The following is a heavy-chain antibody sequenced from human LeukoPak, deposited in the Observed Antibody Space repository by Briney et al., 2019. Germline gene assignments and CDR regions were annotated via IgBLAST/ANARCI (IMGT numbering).Heavy chain of an antibody. D-gene: IGHD5-12*01. Sequence: GGSLRLSCAASGFIFSDSYMSWIRQAPGKGLEWISYISGGGSYTNYADSVKGRFTISRDNAKNSLYLQMNSLRAEDTAVYYCARFVYSGYVGGLDFWGQGSLVTVSS. V-gene: IGHV3-11*06. CDR3: ARFVYSGYVGGLDF. J-gene: IGHJ4*02. CDR1: GFIFSDSY. CDR2: ISGGGSYT.